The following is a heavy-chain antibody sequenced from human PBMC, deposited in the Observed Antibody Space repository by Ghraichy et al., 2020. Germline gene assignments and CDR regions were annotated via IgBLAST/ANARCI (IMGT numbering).Heavy chain of an antibody. V-gene: IGHV4-61*01. D-gene: IGHD6-19*01. CDR1: GGSVSNILYY. Sequence: SETLSLTCTVSGGSVSNILYYWGWIRQSPGKGLEWIAYIYHSGTSDSNPSLKSRVTMSIDTSKNQFSLNLKSVTAADTAVYYCARDRGYRGGWFDYWGQGILLTVPS. CDR2: IYHSGTS. CDR3: ARDRGYRGGWFDY. J-gene: IGHJ4*02.